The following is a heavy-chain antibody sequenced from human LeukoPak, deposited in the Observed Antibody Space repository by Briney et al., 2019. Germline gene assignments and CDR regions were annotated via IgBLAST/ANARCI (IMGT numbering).Heavy chain of an antibody. V-gene: IGHV3-48*02. J-gene: IGHJ4*02. D-gene: IGHD2-21*01. Sequence: GGSLRLSCAASGFTFTIYSMNWVRQAPGKGLEWISYITSNLATIRYADSVRGRFTISRDNAGKSLFLHMNSLRDDDTAVYYCARSVEGHFGYWGQGTLVTVSS. CDR2: ITSNLATI. CDR1: GFTFTIYS. CDR3: ARSVEGHFGY.